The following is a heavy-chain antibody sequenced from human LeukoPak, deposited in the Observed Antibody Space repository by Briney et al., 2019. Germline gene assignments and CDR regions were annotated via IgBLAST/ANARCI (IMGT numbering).Heavy chain of an antibody. J-gene: IGHJ4*02. CDR3: ATFLVGGGYSTLDY. CDR1: GYSFTDHW. D-gene: IGHD4-23*01. V-gene: IGHV5-51*01. CDR2: IFPGDSDT. Sequence: HGESLKISCKGSGYSFTDHWITWVRQTPGKGLEWMGVIFPGDSDTRYSPSFQGHVTLSADESISTAFLQWTSLKASDTAMHYCATFLVGGGYSTLDYWGQGSLVTVSS.